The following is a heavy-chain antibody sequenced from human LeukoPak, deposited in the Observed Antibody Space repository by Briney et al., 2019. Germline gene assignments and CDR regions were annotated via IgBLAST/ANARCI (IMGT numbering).Heavy chain of an antibody. V-gene: IGHV4-59*01. CDR3: ATCRDEFGDYGFTS. J-gene: IGHJ5*02. CDR2: INDSGST. CDR1: GGSISSYY. D-gene: IGHD4-17*01. Sequence: SETLSLTCTVSGGSISSYYWSWIRQPPGKGLEWIGYINDSGSTKYNPSLKSRVTFSVDTSKNLFSLKLTSLTAADTAVYYCATCRDEFGDYGFTSWGQGTLVTVSS.